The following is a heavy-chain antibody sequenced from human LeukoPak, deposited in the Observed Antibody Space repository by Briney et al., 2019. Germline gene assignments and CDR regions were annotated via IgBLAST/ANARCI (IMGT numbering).Heavy chain of an antibody. D-gene: IGHD3-22*01. CDR2: ISWNSGSI. V-gene: IGHV3-9*01. Sequence: PGGSLRLSCAASGFTFDDYAMHWVRQAPGKGLEWVSGISWNSGSIGYADSVKGRFTISRDNAKNSLYLQMNSLRAEDTALYYCAKETFSRYYDSSGSFDYWGQGTLVTVSS. J-gene: IGHJ4*02. CDR3: AKETFSRYYDSSGSFDY. CDR1: GFTFDDYA.